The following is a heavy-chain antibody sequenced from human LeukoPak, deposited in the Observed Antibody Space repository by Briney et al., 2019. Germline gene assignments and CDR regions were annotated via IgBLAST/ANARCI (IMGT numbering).Heavy chain of an antibody. CDR3: ASDDTSGYTGFY. J-gene: IGHJ4*02. CDR2: ISAYNGNT. CDR1: VYTFTNYG. Sequence: ASVKVSCKASVYTFTNYGISWVRQAPGQGLEWMGWISAYNGNTNYAQKLQGRVTMTTDTSTSTAYIELRSLRSDDTAVYYCASDDTSGYTGFYWGQGTLVTVSS. D-gene: IGHD3-22*01. V-gene: IGHV1-18*01.